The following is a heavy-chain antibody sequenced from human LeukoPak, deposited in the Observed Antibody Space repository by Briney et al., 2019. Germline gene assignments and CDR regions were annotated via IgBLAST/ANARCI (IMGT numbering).Heavy chain of an antibody. CDR1: GFSFNNAY. V-gene: IGHV3-15*01. J-gene: IGHJ6*02. CDR2: IRSKIDGETI. CDR3: TTAGISGTRWYYNGMDV. Sequence: GGSLRLSCGASGFSFNNAYMSWVRRAPGKGPEWVGLIRSKIDGETIEYAAPVKDRFVISRDDSKNTVYLQMTSLKIEDTAVYYCTTAGISGTRWYYNGMDVWGQGTTVTVSS. D-gene: IGHD1-20*01.